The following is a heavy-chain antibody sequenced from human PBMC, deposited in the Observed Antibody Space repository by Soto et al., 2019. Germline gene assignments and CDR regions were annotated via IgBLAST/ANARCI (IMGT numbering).Heavy chain of an antibody. CDR2: ISRSGTTI. CDR1: GFTFDDYY. V-gene: IGHV3-11*01. CDR3: ARDRRRGIYVPLSH. D-gene: IGHD1-1*01. J-gene: IGHJ4*02. Sequence: QVQLVESGGGLVKPGGSLRLSCAGSGFTFDDYYMSWVRQAPGKGLEWVSYISRSGTTIHYADSVKGRFTISRDNAKNSLYPQMNSLRVDDTAVYYCARDRRRGIYVPLSHWGQGTLVTVDS.